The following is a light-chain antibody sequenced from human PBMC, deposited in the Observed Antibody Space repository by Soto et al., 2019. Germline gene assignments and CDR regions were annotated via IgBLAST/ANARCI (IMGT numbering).Light chain of an antibody. CDR1: SSDVGSDNL. CDR3: CPYAGSSTAI. CDR2: EGS. J-gene: IGLJ2*01. V-gene: IGLV2-23*01. Sequence: QSVLTQPASVSGSPGQSITISCTGTSSDVGSDNLVSWYQQHPGKAPKLMIYEGSKRPSGVSNRFSGSKSGNTASLTISGLQAEDEADYYCCPYAGSSTAIFGGGTKLTVL.